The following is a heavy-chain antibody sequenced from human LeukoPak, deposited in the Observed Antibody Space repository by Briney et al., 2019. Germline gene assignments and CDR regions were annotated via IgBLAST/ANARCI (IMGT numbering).Heavy chain of an antibody. D-gene: IGHD3-22*01. CDR2: IYYSGST. J-gene: IGHJ4*02. Sequence: SETLSLTCTFSGGFISSYYWSWIRQPPGKGLEWIGYIYYSGSTNYNPSLKSRVTTSVDTSKNQFSLKLSSVTAADTAVYYCARVRPSHLYDSSGYYFGSVGYYFDYWGQGTLVTVSS. V-gene: IGHV4-59*01. CDR1: GGFISSYY. CDR3: ARVRPSHLYDSSGYYFGSVGYYFDY.